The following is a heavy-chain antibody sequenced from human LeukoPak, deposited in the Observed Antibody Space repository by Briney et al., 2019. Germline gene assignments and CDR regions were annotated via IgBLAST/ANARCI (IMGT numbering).Heavy chain of an antibody. Sequence: ASVKVSCKVSGYTLTELSMHWVRQAPGKGLEWWGGFDPEDGETIYAQKFQGRVTMTEDTSTDTAYMELSSLRSEDTAVYYCATAVRSSSSVVYYFDYWGQGTLVTVSS. V-gene: IGHV1-24*01. CDR2: FDPEDGET. D-gene: IGHD6-6*01. CDR3: ATAVRSSSSVVYYFDY. J-gene: IGHJ4*02. CDR1: GYTLTELS.